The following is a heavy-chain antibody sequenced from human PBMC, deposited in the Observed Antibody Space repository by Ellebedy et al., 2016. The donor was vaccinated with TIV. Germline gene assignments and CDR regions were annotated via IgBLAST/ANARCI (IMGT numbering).Heavy chain of an antibody. Sequence: GESLKISCAAFGFTFSSYSINWVRQAPGKGLEWVSYISSSSSTIYYADSEKGRFTISRDNAKNSLYLQMNSLRAEDTAVYYCVTDGPLGEVRHWGQGSLVTVSS. CDR1: GFTFSSYS. CDR3: VTDGPLGEVRH. CDR2: ISSSSSTI. J-gene: IGHJ1*01. V-gene: IGHV3-48*04.